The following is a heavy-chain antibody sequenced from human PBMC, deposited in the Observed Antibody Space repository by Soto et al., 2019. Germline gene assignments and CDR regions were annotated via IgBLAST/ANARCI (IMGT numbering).Heavy chain of an antibody. V-gene: IGHV1-18*04. Sequence: QVHLVQSGAEVKEPGASVKVSCKASGYTFRNYAITWVRQAPGQGLEWMGWINTYKGDTNYAHKFQGRVTMTTDTSTRSAYMELKSLRSDDTAIYYGARDAAFWSGRNLNWFDSWGQGTLVTVSS. J-gene: IGHJ5*01. CDR3: ARDAAFWSGRNLNWFDS. D-gene: IGHD3-3*01. CDR2: INTYKGDT. CDR1: GYTFRNYA.